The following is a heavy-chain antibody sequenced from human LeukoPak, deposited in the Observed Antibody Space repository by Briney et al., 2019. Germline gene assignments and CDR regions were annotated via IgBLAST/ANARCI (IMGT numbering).Heavy chain of an antibody. Sequence: GGSLRLSCAASGFTFSSYWMYWVRQAPGKGLVWVSRINGDGSSTSYADSVKGRFTISRDNAKNTLYLQMNSLRAEDTAVYYCARDGSHGDFDYWGQGTLVTVSS. J-gene: IGHJ4*02. V-gene: IGHV3-74*01. CDR1: GFTFSSYW. CDR3: ARDGSHGDFDY. D-gene: IGHD3-16*01. CDR2: INGDGSST.